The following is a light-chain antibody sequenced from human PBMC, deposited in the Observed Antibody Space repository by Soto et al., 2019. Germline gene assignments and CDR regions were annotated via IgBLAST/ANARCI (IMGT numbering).Light chain of an antibody. J-gene: IGLJ3*02. V-gene: IGLV1-44*01. CDR2: NNN. CDR3: AAWDDSLNGVV. Sequence: QSVLTQPPSASGTPGQRVTISCSGSSSNIGTNTVNWYQQLPGTAPKFLMYNNNQRPSGVPERFSGSKSGTSASLAISGLQSEDEADYYCAAWDDSLNGVVFGGGTKLTVL. CDR1: SSNIGTNT.